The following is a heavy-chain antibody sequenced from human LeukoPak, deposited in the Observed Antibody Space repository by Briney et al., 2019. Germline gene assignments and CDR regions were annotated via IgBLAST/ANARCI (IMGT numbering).Heavy chain of an antibody. CDR1: GGSISSGGYY. CDR3: AVYYYDSSGYYD. D-gene: IGHD3-22*01. J-gene: IGHJ4*02. CDR2: IYYSGST. Sequence: SETLSLTCTVSGGSISSGGYYWSWIRQPPGKGLEWIGYIYYSGSTNYNPSLKSRVTISVDTSKNQFSLKLSSVTAADTAVYYCAVYYYDSSGYYDWGQGTLVTVSS. V-gene: IGHV4-61*08.